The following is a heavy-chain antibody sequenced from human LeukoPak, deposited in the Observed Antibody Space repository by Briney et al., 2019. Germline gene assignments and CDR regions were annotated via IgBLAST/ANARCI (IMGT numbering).Heavy chain of an antibody. CDR3: AKRQAHYYYGMDV. Sequence: GGSLRLSCAASGFMFSSYAMSWVRQAPGKGLEWVSAISGSGGSTYYADSVKGRFTISRDNSKNTLYLRMNSLRAEDTAVYYCAKRQAHYYYGMDVWGQGTTVTVSS. CDR2: ISGSGGST. CDR1: GFMFSSYA. V-gene: IGHV3-23*01. J-gene: IGHJ6*02.